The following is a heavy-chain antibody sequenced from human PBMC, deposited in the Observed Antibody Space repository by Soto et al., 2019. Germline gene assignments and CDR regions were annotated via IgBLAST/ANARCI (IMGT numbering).Heavy chain of an antibody. CDR1: GFTFSYSA. CDR2: ISGGGGGT. D-gene: IGHD5-12*01. CDR3: AKDLIDAGFDPLDS. Sequence: GGSLRLSCAASGFTFSYSAMSWVRQAPGKGLEWVSRISGGGGGTYYADSVKGRFTISRDNSKNTLYLHMNSLRAEDTAVYFCAKDLIDAGFDPLDSWGQGTLVTVSS. V-gene: IGHV3-23*01. J-gene: IGHJ5*01.